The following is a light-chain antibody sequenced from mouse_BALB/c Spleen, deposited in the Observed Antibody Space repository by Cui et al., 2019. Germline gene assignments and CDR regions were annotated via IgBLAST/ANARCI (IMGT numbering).Light chain of an antibody. J-gene: IGKJ2*01. CDR1: ENIYYS. CDR2: NAN. V-gene: IGKV12-38*01. CDR3: KQAYDVPYT. Sequence: DIQMTQSPASLAASVGETVTITCRASENIYYSLAWYQQKQGKSPQLLIFNANSLEDGVPSRFSGSESGTQYSMKINSMQPEDTATYFCKQAYDVPYTFGGGTKLEIK.